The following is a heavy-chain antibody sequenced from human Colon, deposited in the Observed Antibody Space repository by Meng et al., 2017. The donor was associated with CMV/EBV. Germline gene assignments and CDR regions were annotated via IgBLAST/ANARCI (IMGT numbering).Heavy chain of an antibody. J-gene: IGHJ4*02. CDR1: GFTFSSYS. V-gene: IGHV3-23*01. Sequence: GESLKISCAASGFTFSSYSMNWVRQAPGKGLEWVARISGTNDITYYTESAKGRFTISRDNSKNTLYLQMNSLRAEDTAIYYCVKLHYDFWSGSYFWGQGTLVTVSS. D-gene: IGHD3-3*01. CDR2: ISGTNDIT. CDR3: VKLHYDFWSGSYF.